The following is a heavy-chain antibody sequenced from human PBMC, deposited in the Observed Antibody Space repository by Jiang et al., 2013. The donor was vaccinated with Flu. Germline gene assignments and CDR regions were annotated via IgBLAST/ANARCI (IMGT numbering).Heavy chain of an antibody. D-gene: IGHD6-19*01. V-gene: IGHV4-59*13. Sequence: GSGLVKPSETLSLTCTVSGGSISSYYWSRIRQPPGKGLEWIGYIYYSGSTNYNPSLKSRVTISVDTSKNQFSLKLSSVTAADTAVYYCARIIAVAGFGAGAFDIWGQGTMVTVSS. J-gene: IGHJ3*02. CDR3: ARIIAVAGFGAGAFDI. CDR2: IYYSGST. CDR1: GGSISSYY.